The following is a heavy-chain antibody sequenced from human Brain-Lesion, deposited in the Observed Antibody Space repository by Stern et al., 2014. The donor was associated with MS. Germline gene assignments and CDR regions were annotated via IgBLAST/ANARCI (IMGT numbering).Heavy chain of an antibody. V-gene: IGHV4-39*02. CDR3: ARGAGVFDS. CDR2: IFYTGSP. Sequence: QVQLVQSGPGLVKPSETLSLTCTVSGGSIGRSSYYWGWIRQPPGKGLEWIGNIFYTGSPFYDPSLKSRVTISVGTSNNHFSLSLNSVTAADTAVYYCARGAGVFDSWGQGTLVTVSP. D-gene: IGHD6-19*01. J-gene: IGHJ4*02. CDR1: GGSIGRSSYY.